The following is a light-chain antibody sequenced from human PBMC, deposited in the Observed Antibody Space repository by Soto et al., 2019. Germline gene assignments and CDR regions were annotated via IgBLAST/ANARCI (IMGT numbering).Light chain of an antibody. J-gene: IGKJ5*01. CDR2: AAS. Sequence: DIQMTQSPSSLSASVGDRVTFTCRASQSISNYLNWYQQKPGKAPKLLIYAASNLQSGVPSRFRVSGSGTDFTFTISSLQPEDFATYYCQQTYSTPSITFGQGTRLEIK. V-gene: IGKV1-39*01. CDR3: QQTYSTPSIT. CDR1: QSISNY.